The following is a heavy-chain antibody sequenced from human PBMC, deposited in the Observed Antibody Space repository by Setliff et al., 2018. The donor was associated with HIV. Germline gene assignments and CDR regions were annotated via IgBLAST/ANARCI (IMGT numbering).Heavy chain of an antibody. D-gene: IGHD4-17*01. Sequence: ASVKVSCKASGGTFSRDAISWVRQAPGHGLEWMGWLASYNDDANYAQNLQGRVTMTTDKSTSTAYMELRSLRSDDTAVYYCARGQYGDELFDYWGQGTLVTVSS. CDR1: GGTFSRDA. V-gene: IGHV1-18*01. CDR2: LASYNDDA. CDR3: ARGQYGDELFDY. J-gene: IGHJ4*02.